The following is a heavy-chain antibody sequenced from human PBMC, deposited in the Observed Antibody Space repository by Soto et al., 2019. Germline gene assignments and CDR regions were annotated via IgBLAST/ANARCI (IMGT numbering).Heavy chain of an antibody. Sequence: ASVKVSCKASGYTFTGYYMHWVRQAPGQGLEWMGWINPNSGGTNYAQKFQGWVTMTRDTSISTAYMELSRLRSDDTAVYYCARSFRIRRWSNYLDYWGQGTLGTGSS. V-gene: IGHV1-2*04. CDR1: GYTFTGYY. CDR3: ARSFRIRRWSNYLDY. J-gene: IGHJ4*02. CDR2: INPNSGGT. D-gene: IGHD5-18*01.